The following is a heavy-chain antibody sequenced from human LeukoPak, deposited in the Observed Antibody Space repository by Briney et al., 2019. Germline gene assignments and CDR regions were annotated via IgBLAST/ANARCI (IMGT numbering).Heavy chain of an antibody. CDR1: GGSISSYY. V-gene: IGHV4-59*08. CDR2: IYYSGST. J-gene: IGHJ6*02. D-gene: IGHD1-26*01. CDR3: ARTGAHYGMDV. Sequence: SETLSLTCTVSGGSISSYYWSRIRQPPGKGLEWIGNIYYSGSTNYNPSLKSRVTISVDTSKNQFSLKLSSVTAADTAVYYCARTGAHYGMDVWGQGTTVTVSS.